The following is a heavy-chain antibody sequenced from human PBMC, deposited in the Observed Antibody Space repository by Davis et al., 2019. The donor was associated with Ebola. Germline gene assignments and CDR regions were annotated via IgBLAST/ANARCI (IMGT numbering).Heavy chain of an antibody. Sequence: GESLKISCAGSGFTFNFYVMSWVRQAPGKGLEWVSAISGSGGSTYYADSVKGRFTISRDNSKNTLYLQMNSLRAEDTAVYYCAKGLGVTIFGVNGMDVWGQGTTVTVSS. CDR2: ISGSGGST. CDR1: GFTFNFYV. V-gene: IGHV3-23*01. CDR3: AKGLGVTIFGVNGMDV. J-gene: IGHJ6*02. D-gene: IGHD3-3*01.